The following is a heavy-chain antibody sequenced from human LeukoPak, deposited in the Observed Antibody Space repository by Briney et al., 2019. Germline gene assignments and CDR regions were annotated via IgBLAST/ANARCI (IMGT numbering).Heavy chain of an antibody. D-gene: IGHD6-13*01. CDR1: GYSISSGYY. V-gene: IGHV4-38-2*01. CDR3: ARVGYSSSWYPDY. J-gene: IGHJ4*02. Sequence: SETLSLTCAVSGYSISSGYYWGWIRQSPGKGLEWIGSIYHSGSTYYNPSLKSRVTISVDTSKNQFSLKLSSVTAADTAVYYCARVGYSSSWYPDYWGQGTLVTVSS. CDR2: IYHSGST.